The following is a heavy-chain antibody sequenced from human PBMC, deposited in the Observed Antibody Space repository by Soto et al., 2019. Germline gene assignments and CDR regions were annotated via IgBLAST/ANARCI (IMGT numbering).Heavy chain of an antibody. V-gene: IGHV3-30*18. J-gene: IGHJ4*02. D-gene: IGHD1-7*01. Sequence: PGGSLRLSCAASGFTFSSYGMHWVRQAPGKGLEWVAVISYDGSNKYYADSVKGRFTISRDNSKNTLYLQMNSLRAEDTAVYYCAKATPGTGTNSWGQGTLVTVSS. CDR1: GFTFSSYG. CDR2: ISYDGSNK. CDR3: AKATPGTGTNS.